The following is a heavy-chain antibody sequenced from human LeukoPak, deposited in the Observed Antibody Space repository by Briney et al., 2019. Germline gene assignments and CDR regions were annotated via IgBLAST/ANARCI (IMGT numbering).Heavy chain of an antibody. J-gene: IGHJ4*02. D-gene: IGHD3-22*01. CDR2: INHSGST. Sequence: KPSETLSLTCAVYGGSFSGYYWSWIRQPPGKGLEWIGEINHSGSTNYNPSLKSRVTISVDTSKNQFSLKLSSVTAADTAVYYCARGTTYYYDRTYYFDYWGQGTLVTVSS. V-gene: IGHV4-34*01. CDR3: ARGTTYYYDRTYYFDY. CDR1: GGSFSGYY.